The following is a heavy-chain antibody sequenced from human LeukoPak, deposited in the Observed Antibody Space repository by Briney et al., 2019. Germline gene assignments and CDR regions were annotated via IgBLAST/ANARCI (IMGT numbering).Heavy chain of an antibody. J-gene: IGHJ5*01. D-gene: IGHD2-2*01. Sequence: PTETLSLTCTVSGGSFSSYYWSWIRQPPGKGLEWIGYIYYSGSTNYNPSLKSRVTISVDTSKNQFSLKLSSVTAADTAVYYCARGGYGSSSHNWFDSWGQGTLVTVSS. CDR3: ARGGYGSSSHNWFDS. V-gene: IGHV4-59*01. CDR1: GGSFSSYY. CDR2: IYYSGST.